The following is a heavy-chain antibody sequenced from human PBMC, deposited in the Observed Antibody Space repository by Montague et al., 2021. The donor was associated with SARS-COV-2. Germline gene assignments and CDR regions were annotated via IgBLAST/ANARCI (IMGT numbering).Heavy chain of an antibody. J-gene: IGHJ3*02. V-gene: IGHV6-1*01. D-gene: IGHD3-9*01. Sequence: CAISGDSVSSKSVAWNWIRQSPSRGLEWLGRTYYRSRWDSDYAESVKRRLVITPDTSKNQVSLQLNSVIPEDTAVYFCASSGITLTGLDAFDIWGQGTMVTLSS. CDR1: GDSVSSKSVA. CDR3: ASSGITLTGLDAFDI. CDR2: TYYRSRWDS.